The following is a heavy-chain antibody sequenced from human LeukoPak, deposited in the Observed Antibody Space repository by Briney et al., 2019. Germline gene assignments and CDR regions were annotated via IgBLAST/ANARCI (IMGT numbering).Heavy chain of an antibody. CDR3: ARGKSPAMFTPVDY. Sequence: PGGSLRLSCAASGFTLSDSYMSRIRQPPGKGLEWISCISTSGGTNYYADSVKGRVTISRDNAKKSLYLQMNSLRAEDTAVYYCARGKSPAMFTPVDYWGQGSLVTVSP. J-gene: IGHJ4*02. D-gene: IGHD5-18*01. CDR2: ISTSGGTN. V-gene: IGHV3-11*01. CDR1: GFTLSDSY.